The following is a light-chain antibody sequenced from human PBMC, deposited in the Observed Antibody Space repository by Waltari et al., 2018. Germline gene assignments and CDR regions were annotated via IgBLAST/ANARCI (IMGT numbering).Light chain of an antibody. Sequence: DIQLTQSPSSLSASVADTVTITCRASQNINIYLNWYQHRPGKAPKLLIYISSNLQSGVPSRFSGSGSGTYFTLTITNLQPEDFTTYYCQQSITTPTFGPGTKVNIK. J-gene: IGKJ3*01. CDR2: ISS. V-gene: IGKV1-39*01. CDR1: QNINIY. CDR3: QQSITTPT.